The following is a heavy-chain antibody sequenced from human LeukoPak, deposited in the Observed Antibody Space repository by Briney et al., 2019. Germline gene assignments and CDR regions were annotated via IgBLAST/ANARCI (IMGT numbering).Heavy chain of an antibody. CDR2: IYYSGST. Sequence: SETLSLTCTVSGGSISSSSYYWGWIRQPPGKGLEWIGSIYYSGSTYYNPSLKSRVTISVDTSKNQFSLKLSSVTAADTAVYYCARVSSGLYYFDYWGQGTLVTVS. V-gene: IGHV4-39*01. J-gene: IGHJ4*02. CDR3: ARVSSGLYYFDY. D-gene: IGHD6-19*01. CDR1: GGSISSSSYY.